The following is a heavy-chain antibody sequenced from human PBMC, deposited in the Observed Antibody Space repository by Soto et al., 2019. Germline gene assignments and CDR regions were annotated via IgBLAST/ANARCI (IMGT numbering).Heavy chain of an antibody. D-gene: IGHD1-20*01. CDR1: GGSISSGDDF. Sequence: QVQLQESGPGLVKPSQTLSLTCTVSGGSISSGDDFWTWIRQPPGKGLEWIGYIYYSGSTYYNPSLKRRLTMSVDTSKNQFSLKLSSVTAAETAVYYCARDRAKWKDYYYYGMDVWGQGTTVIVSS. CDR3: ARDRAKWKDYYYYGMDV. V-gene: IGHV4-30-4*01. J-gene: IGHJ6*02. CDR2: IYYSGST.